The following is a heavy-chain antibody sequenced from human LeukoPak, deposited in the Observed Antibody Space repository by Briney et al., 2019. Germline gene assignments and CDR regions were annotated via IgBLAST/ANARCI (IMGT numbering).Heavy chain of an antibody. D-gene: IGHD3-22*01. Sequence: SETLSLTCAVYGGSFSGYYWSWIRQPPGKGLEWIGEINHSGSTNYNPSLKSRVTISVDTSKNQFSLKLSPVTAADTAVYYCARGPGGRMRYYDSSGYCRFDYWGQGTLVTVSS. CDR2: INHSGST. V-gene: IGHV4-34*01. CDR3: ARGPGGRMRYYDSSGYCRFDY. J-gene: IGHJ4*02. CDR1: GGSFSGYY.